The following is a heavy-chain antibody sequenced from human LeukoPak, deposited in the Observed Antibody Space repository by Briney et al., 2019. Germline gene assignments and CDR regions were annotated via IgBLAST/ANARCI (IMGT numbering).Heavy chain of an antibody. CDR1: GGSVSSGPYF. J-gene: IGHJ3*02. D-gene: IGHD3-10*01. CDR3: ARVRGGEGALDI. Sequence: SETLSLTCTVSGGSVSSGPYFWNWIRQPAGEGLEWIGRIHTNRNTNYNPPPRSRVTIAVDTSNNQVSLMLSSVTAADTAVYYCARVRGGEGALDIWGQGTMVTVSS. CDR2: IHTNRNT. V-gene: IGHV4-61*02.